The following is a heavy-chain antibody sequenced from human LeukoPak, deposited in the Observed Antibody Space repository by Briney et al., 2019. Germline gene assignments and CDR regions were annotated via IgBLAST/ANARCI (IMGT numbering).Heavy chain of an antibody. Sequence: SETLSLTCTVSGGSISSYYWSWIRQPPGKGLEWIGYIYYSGSANYNPSLKSRVTISVDTSKNQFSLKLSSVTAADTAVYYCARDRGGYTYSHDYWGQGTLVTVSS. J-gene: IGHJ4*02. CDR1: GGSISSYY. D-gene: IGHD5-18*01. V-gene: IGHV4-59*01. CDR2: IYYSGSA. CDR3: ARDRGGYTYSHDY.